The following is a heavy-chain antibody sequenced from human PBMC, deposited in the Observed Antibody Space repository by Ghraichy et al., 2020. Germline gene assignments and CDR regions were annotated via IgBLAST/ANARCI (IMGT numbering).Heavy chain of an antibody. Sequence: SQTLSLTCAVSGGSISSGGYSWSWIRQPPGKGLEWIGYIYHSGSTYYNPSLKSRVTISVDRSKNQFSLKLSSVTAADTAVYYCARVVGYCSGGSCYDWYFDLWGRGTLVTVSS. V-gene: IGHV4-30-2*01. J-gene: IGHJ2*01. CDR1: GGSISSGGYS. CDR3: ARVVGYCSGGSCYDWYFDL. CDR2: IYHSGST. D-gene: IGHD2-15*01.